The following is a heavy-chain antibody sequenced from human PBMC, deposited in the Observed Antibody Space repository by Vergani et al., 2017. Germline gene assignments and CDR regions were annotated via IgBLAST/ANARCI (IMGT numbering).Heavy chain of an antibody. J-gene: IGHJ5*02. CDR3: ARHSSVEWLVKLGWIDP. V-gene: IGHV4-39*01. D-gene: IGHD6-19*01. CDR2: IYYSGST. Sequence: QLQRQESGPGLVKPSATLSLTCSVSGASIRSSNYYWGWLRQPPGKGLERIVSIYYSGSTYYNPSLKSRVTISVDTSKNQFSLKMSSVTAADTAVYFCARHSSVEWLVKLGWIDPWGQGILVTVSS. CDR1: GASIRSSNYY.